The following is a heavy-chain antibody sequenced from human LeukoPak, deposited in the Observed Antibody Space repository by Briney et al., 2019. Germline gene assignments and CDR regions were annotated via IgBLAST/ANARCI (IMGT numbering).Heavy chain of an antibody. Sequence: ASVKVSCKASGYTFTSYGISWVRQAPGQGLEWMGWISAYNGNTNYAQKLQGRVTMTTDTSTSTAYMELRSLRSDDTAVYYCARDLAGSGSYYASYYYYGMDDWGQGTTVTVSS. J-gene: IGHJ6*02. CDR2: ISAYNGNT. V-gene: IGHV1-18*01. CDR1: GYTFTSYG. D-gene: IGHD3-10*01. CDR3: ARDLAGSGSYYASYYYYGMDD.